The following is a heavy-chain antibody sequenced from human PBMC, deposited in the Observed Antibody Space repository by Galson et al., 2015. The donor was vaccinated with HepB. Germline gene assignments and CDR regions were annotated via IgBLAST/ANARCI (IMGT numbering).Heavy chain of an antibody. J-gene: IGHJ4*02. CDR3: ARDSSSWYLRSLHFDY. D-gene: IGHD6-13*01. V-gene: IGHV1-69*04. CDR1: GGTFSSYA. Sequence: SVKVSCKASGGTFSSYAISWVRQAPGQGLEWMGRIIPILGIANYAQKFQGRVTITADKSTSTAYMELSSLRSEDTAVYYCARDSSSWYLRSLHFDYWGQGTLVTVSS. CDR2: IIPILGIA.